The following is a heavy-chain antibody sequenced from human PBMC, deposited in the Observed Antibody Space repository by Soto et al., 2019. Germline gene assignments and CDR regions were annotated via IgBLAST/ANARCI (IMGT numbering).Heavy chain of an antibody. V-gene: IGHV3-30-3*01. Sequence: QVLLVDSGGGVVQPGRSLRLSCAASGFTFSSYAMNWVRQAPGKGLEWVALISHDGINKYYADSVRGRFTISRDNAKNTLYLQMNSLRVEDTAVYYCARDGEGFWGQGTLVTVSS. CDR2: ISHDGINK. CDR1: GFTFSSYA. J-gene: IGHJ4*02. D-gene: IGHD2-21*01. CDR3: ARDGEGF.